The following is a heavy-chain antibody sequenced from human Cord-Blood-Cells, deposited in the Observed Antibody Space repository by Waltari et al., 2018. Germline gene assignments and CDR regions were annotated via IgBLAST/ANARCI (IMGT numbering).Heavy chain of an antibody. CDR3: AAASSRTFPNIAAAGY. Sequence: QMQLVQSGPEVKKPGTSVKVSCKASGFTFTSSAVQWVRQARGQRLEWKGWIVGGSGNTKYAQKFQERVTITRDMSTSTAYMELSSLRSEDTAVYYCAAASSRTFPNIAAAGYWGQGTLVTVSS. J-gene: IGHJ4*02. D-gene: IGHD6-13*01. CDR1: GFTFTSSA. CDR2: IVGGSGNT. V-gene: IGHV1-58*01.